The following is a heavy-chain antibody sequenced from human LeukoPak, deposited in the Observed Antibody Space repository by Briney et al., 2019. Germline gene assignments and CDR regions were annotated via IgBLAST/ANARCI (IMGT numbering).Heavy chain of an antibody. D-gene: IGHD4-17*01. CDR3: ALTTGVYYFDY. V-gene: IGHV3-23*01. CDR2: ISGSGGST. J-gene: IGHJ4*02. Sequence: GGSLRLSCAASGFTFSSYAMSWVRQAPGKGLEWVSAISGSGGSTYYADSVKGRFTISRDNAKNTLYLQMNSLRAEDTAVYYCALTTGVYYFDYWGQGTLVTVSS. CDR1: GFTFSSYA.